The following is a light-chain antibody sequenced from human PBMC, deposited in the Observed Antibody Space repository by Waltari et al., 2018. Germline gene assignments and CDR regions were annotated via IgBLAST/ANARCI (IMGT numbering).Light chain of an antibody. CDR2: AAS. Sequence: DIQTTQSPSSLSASVGARVTITCRASKGISNYLAWFQQKPGQAPKYLIYAASSLQSGVPSKFSGSGSGTDFTLTISSLQPEDFATYYCQQYDSYPFTFGPGTKVDIK. CDR1: KGISNY. CDR3: QQYDSYPFT. V-gene: IGKV1-16*02. J-gene: IGKJ3*01.